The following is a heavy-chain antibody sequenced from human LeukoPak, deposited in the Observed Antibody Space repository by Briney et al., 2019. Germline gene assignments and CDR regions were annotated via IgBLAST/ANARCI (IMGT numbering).Heavy chain of an antibody. CDR3: AREVYTLQLEGGGLDY. D-gene: IGHD1-1*01. CDR1: GGSISSSSYY. J-gene: IGHJ4*02. CDR2: IYYSGST. Sequence: SETLSLTCTVSGGSISSSSYYWGWIRQPPGKGLEWIGSIYYSGSTYYNPSLKSRVTISVDTSKNQFSLKLSSVTAADTAVYYCAREVYTLQLEGGGLDYWGQGTLVTVSS. V-gene: IGHV4-39*07.